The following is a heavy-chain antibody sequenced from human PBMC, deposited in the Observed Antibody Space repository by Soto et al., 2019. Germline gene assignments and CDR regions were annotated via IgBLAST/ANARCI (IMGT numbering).Heavy chain of an antibody. CDR1: GFTFSDHY. Sequence: EVPLVESGGGLVQPGGSLRLSCAASGFTFSDHYMDWVRQAPGKGLEWVGRTRNKANSYTTEYAASVKGRFTISRDDSKNSLYLQMNSLKTEDTAVYYCARAVDTATTRGYYRMDVWGQGTTVTVSS. CDR2: TRNKANSYTT. J-gene: IGHJ6*02. D-gene: IGHD5-18*01. CDR3: ARAVDTATTRGYYRMDV. V-gene: IGHV3-72*01.